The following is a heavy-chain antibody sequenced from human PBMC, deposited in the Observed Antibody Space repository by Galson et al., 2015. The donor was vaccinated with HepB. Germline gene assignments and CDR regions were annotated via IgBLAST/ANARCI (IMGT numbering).Heavy chain of an antibody. J-gene: IGHJ4*02. V-gene: IGHV1-69*13. CDR1: GGTFSSYA. D-gene: IGHD2-21*02. Sequence: SVKVSCKASGGTFSSYAISWVRQAPGQGLEWMGGIIPIFGTANYAQKFQGRVTITADESTSTAYMELSSLRSEDTAVYYCARAVGAYCGGDCYSFDYWGQGTLVTVSS. CDR2: IIPIFGTA. CDR3: ARAVGAYCGGDCYSFDY.